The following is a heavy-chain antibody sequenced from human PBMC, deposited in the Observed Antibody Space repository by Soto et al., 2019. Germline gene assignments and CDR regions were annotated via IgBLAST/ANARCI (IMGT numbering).Heavy chain of an antibody. CDR1: GGSVSSNSYS. CDR2: IYSSENT. D-gene: IGHD2-2*03. J-gene: IGHJ6*02. Sequence: QLQLQESGPGLVKPSETLSLTCTVSGGSVSSNSYSWGWIRQSPGKGLEWIGTIYSSENTYYNPSILRRVTISVDTSKNEFSLRLSSVTAADTAVYYCARLNGYCVSTNCHGYYGMDVWGQGTTVTVS. CDR3: ARLNGYCVSTNCHGYYGMDV. V-gene: IGHV4-39*01.